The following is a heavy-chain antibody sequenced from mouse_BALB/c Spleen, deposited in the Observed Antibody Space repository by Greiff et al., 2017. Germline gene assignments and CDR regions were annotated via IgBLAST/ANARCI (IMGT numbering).Heavy chain of an antibody. V-gene: IGHV14-3*02. CDR2: IDPANGNT. Sequence: VQLQQSGAELVKPGASVKLSCTASGFNIKDTYMHWVKQRPEQGLEWIGRIDPANGNTKYDPKFQGKATITADTSSNTAYLQLSSLTSEDTAVYYCARDNYEDWFAYWGQGTLVTVSA. CDR1: GFNIKDTY. J-gene: IGHJ3*01. D-gene: IGHD1-3*01. CDR3: ARDNYEDWFAY.